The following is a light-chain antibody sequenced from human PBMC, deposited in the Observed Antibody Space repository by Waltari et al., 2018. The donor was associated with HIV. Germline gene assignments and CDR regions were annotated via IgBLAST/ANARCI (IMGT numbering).Light chain of an antibody. J-gene: IGLJ3*02. V-gene: IGLV4-69*01. CDR2: VNRDGSV. CDR1: SGHRLYA. Sequence: QLVLTQSPSASASLGASVRLTCTLDSGHRLYAIPWHQRQPEKGPRFLMKVNRDGSVLKGDGIPDRFSGSTSGAERYLIISSLQSEDEAEYYCQAWGTGMVFGGGTYLTVL. CDR3: QAWGTGMV.